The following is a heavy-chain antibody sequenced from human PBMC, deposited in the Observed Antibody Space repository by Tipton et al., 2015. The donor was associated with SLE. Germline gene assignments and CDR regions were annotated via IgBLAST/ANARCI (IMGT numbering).Heavy chain of an antibody. CDR1: GASISSSNW. CDR2: SYSDGIRA. Sequence: GLVKPSGTLSLSCAVSGASISSSNWWSWVRQPPGKGLEWVSVSYSDGIRASYTDSVKGRFTISRDNSKNTLYLQMNSLRAEDTAVYYCATELGILWGFDYWGQGTLVTVSS. V-gene: IGHV3-66*02. CDR3: ATELGILWGFDY. J-gene: IGHJ4*02. D-gene: IGHD7-27*01.